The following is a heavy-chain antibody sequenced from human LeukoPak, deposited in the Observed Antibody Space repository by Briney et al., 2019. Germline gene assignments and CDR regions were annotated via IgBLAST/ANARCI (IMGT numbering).Heavy chain of an antibody. D-gene: IGHD5-12*01. V-gene: IGHV3-74*01. CDR3: ARESKYSGYPFDY. Sequence: GGSLRLSCAASGFTFSSYWMHWVRQAPGKGLVWVSRVNSDGSGTTYADSVKGRFTISRDNAKDTLYLQMNSLRAEDTAVYYCARESKYSGYPFDYWGQGTLVTVSS. CDR2: VNSDGSGT. J-gene: IGHJ4*02. CDR1: GFTFSSYW.